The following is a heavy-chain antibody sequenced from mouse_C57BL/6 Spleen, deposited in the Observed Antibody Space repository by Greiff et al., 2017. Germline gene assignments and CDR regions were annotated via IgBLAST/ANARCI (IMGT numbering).Heavy chain of an antibody. D-gene: IGHD2-5*01. Sequence: QVQLKESGAELARPGASVKLSCKASGYTFTSYGISWVKQRTGQGLEWIGEIYPRSGNTYYNEKFKGKATLTADKSSSTAYMELRSLTSEDSAVYFCARSETYYSNYSNYWGQGTTLTVSS. CDR3: ARSETYYSNYSNY. CDR1: GYTFTSYG. CDR2: IYPRSGNT. V-gene: IGHV1-81*01. J-gene: IGHJ2*01.